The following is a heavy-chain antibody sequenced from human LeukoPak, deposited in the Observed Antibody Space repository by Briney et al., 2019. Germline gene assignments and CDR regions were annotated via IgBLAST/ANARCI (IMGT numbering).Heavy chain of an antibody. V-gene: IGHV3-23*01. D-gene: IGHD4-11*01. CDR2: ISGSGGST. CDR3: AKASGIYSNYVYFDY. Sequence: GGSLRLSCAASGFTFSSYAMTWVRQAPGKGLEWVSAISGSGGSTDYADSVKGRFTVSRDNSKNTVHLQMNSLRAEDTSVYYCAKASGIYSNYVYFDYWGQGALVTVSS. CDR1: GFTFSSYA. J-gene: IGHJ4*02.